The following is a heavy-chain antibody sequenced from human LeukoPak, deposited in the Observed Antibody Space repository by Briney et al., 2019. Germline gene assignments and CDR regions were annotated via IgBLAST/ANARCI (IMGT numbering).Heavy chain of an antibody. Sequence: SVTVSFKCSGGTFSNYDISWVGQARGRGGEGVGGIIPIFGTANYAQKFQGRVTITAAESTSTAYMELSSLRSEDTAVYYCARDPYGSGSSIDYWGQGTLVTVSS. D-gene: IGHD3-10*01. CDR3: ARDPYGSGSSIDY. V-gene: IGHV1-69*01. CDR2: IIPIFGTA. CDR1: GGTFSNYD. J-gene: IGHJ4*02.